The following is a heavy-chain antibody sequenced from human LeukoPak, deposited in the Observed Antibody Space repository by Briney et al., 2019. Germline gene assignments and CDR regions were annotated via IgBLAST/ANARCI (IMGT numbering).Heavy chain of an antibody. D-gene: IGHD2-15*01. CDR2: IYYSGST. V-gene: IGHV4-59*01. CDR1: GGSISSYY. Sequence: SETLSLTCTVSGGSISSYYWSWIRQPPGKGLEWIGYIYYSGSTNYNPSLKSRVTISVDTSKNQFSLELSSVTAADTAVYYCASGGNCSGGSCYGSDYWGQGTLVTVSS. J-gene: IGHJ4*02. CDR3: ASGGNCSGGSCYGSDY.